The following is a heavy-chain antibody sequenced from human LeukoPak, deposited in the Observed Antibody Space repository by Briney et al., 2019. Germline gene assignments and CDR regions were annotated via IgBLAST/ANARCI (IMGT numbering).Heavy chain of an antibody. V-gene: IGHV1-2*06. CDR1: GYTFTGYY. D-gene: IGHD5-24*01. CDR2: INPNSGGT. CDR3: ARTGWLQSDPFDS. J-gene: IGHJ4*02. Sequence: ASVKVSCKASGYTFTGYYMHWVRQAPGQGLEWMGRINPNSGGTNYAQKLQGRVTMTTGASTTTAYMELRSLISADTAVYYCARTGWLQSDPFDSWGQGTLVTVSS.